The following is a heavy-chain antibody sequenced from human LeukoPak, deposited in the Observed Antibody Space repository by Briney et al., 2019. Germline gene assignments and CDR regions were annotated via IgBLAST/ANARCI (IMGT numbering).Heavy chain of an antibody. J-gene: IGHJ6*03. V-gene: IGHV4-59*01. CDR3: ARVALLYYYYYMDV. D-gene: IGHD2/OR15-2a*01. CDR2: IYYSGST. Sequence: PSETLSLTCTVSGGSISSYYWSWLRQPPGKGLEWIGYIYYSGSTNYNPSLKSRVTISVDTSKNQFSLKLSSVTAADTAVYYCARVALLYYYYYMDVWGKGTTVTVSS. CDR1: GGSISSYY.